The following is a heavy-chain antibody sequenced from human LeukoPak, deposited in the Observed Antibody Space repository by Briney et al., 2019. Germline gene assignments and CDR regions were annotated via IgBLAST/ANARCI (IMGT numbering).Heavy chain of an antibody. CDR2: IIPIFGIA. CDR1: GGTFSSYA. Sequence: ASVKVSYKASGGTFSSYAISWVRQAPGQGLEWMGKIIPIFGIANYAQKFQGRVTITADKSTSTAYMELSSLRSEDTAVYYCARDKTGLLWFGELPGNWFDPWGQGTLVTVSS. V-gene: IGHV1-69*04. J-gene: IGHJ5*02. D-gene: IGHD3-10*01. CDR3: ARDKTGLLWFGELPGNWFDP.